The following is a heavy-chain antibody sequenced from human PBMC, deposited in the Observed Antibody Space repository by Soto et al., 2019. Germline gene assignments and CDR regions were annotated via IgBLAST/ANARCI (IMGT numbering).Heavy chain of an antibody. V-gene: IGHV3-53*01. CDR2: LYTGGST. J-gene: IGHJ6*02. Sequence: GSLTLSCSAPGSTFSTNYMHWVRQAPGKGLEWVSVLYTGGSTHYADSAKGRFTISRDSSKNTLYLQMNSLRAEDTAVYYCEKGFYSASDGMDVWGLGTTVTVSS. D-gene: IGHD3-3*01. CDR1: GSTFSTNY. CDR3: EKGFYSASDGMDV.